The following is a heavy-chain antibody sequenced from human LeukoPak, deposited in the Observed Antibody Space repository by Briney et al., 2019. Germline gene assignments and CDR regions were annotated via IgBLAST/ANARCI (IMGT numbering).Heavy chain of an antibody. CDR2: VYSSGST. CDR3: ARHGCIRSVCFHFDS. J-gene: IGHJ4*02. D-gene: IGHD3-3*02. CDR1: GDSVSSRY. Sequence: SETLSLTCFVSGDSVSSRYWSWIRQSPGKRLEWIDNVYSSGSTNYNPSLESRVTVSVDTSKNQFSLSLTSVTAADTAVYYCARHGCIRSVCFHFDSWGQGALVTVSS. V-gene: IGHV4-59*02.